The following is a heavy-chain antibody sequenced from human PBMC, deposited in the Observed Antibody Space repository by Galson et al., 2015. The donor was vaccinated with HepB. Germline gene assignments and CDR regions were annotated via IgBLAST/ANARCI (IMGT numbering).Heavy chain of an antibody. CDR3: ARGIMIVPALYGMDV. J-gene: IGHJ6*02. Sequence: SETLSLTCAVYGGSFSGYYWSWIRQPPGKGLEWIGEINHSGSTNYNPSLKSRVTISVDTSKNQFSLKLSSVTATDTAVYYCARGIMIVPALYGMDVWGQGTTVTVSS. D-gene: IGHD2-2*01. CDR2: INHSGST. CDR1: GGSFSGYY. V-gene: IGHV4-34*01.